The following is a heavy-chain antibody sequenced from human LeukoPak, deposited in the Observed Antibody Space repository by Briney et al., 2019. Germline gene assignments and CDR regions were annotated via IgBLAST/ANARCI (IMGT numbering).Heavy chain of an antibody. D-gene: IGHD3-10*01. CDR2: ISSNGGST. CDR1: GFTFSSFS. Sequence: AGGSLRLSCAASGFTFSSFSMHWVRQAPGKGLESVSAISSNGGSTYYANSVKGRFTISRDNSKNTLCPQMGSLRAEDMAVYYCAREYYGGYVDYWGQGTLVTVSS. CDR3: AREYYGGYVDY. V-gene: IGHV3-64*01. J-gene: IGHJ4*02.